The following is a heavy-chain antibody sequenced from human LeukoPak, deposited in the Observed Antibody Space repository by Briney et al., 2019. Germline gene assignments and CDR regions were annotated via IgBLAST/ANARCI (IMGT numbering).Heavy chain of an antibody. D-gene: IGHD3-10*01. J-gene: IGHJ4*02. V-gene: IGHV3-15*01. CDR1: GFTFSNAW. CDR2: IKSKTDGGTT. CDR3: TTDPIKTYGSGYLDY. Sequence: NSGGSLRLSCAASGFTFSNAWMSWVRQAPGKGLEWVGRIKSKTDGGTTDYAAPVKGRFTISRDDSKNTLYLQMNSLKTEDTAVYYCTTDPIKTYGSGYLDYWGQGTLVTVSS.